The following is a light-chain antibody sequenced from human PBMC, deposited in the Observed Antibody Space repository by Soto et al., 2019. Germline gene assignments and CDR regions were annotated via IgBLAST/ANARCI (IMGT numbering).Light chain of an antibody. CDR2: GAS. CDR3: QHFGSSPPVI. CDR1: QSLGSSF. J-gene: IGKJ5*01. V-gene: IGKV3-20*01. Sequence: EIVLTQSPGTLSLSPGERATLSCRASQSLGSSFLAWYQHKAGQAPRLLIYGASKRAAGIPDRFRGSGSGSEFSLTISGLEPEDFAVYSCQHFGSSPPVIFGQGTRLEI.